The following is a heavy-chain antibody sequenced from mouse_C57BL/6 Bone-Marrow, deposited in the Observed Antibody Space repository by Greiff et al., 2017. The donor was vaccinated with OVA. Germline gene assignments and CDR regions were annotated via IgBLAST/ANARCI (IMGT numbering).Heavy chain of an antibody. CDR2: IDPSDSET. Sequence: VQLQQPGAELVRPGSSVQLSCKASGYTFTSYWMHWVKQRPIQGLEWIGNIDPSDSETHYNQKFKDKATLTVDKSSSTAYMQLSSLTSEDSAVYYCASSNWDWYFDVWGTGTTVTVSS. CDR3: ASSNWDWYFDV. D-gene: IGHD4-1*01. V-gene: IGHV1-52*01. J-gene: IGHJ1*03. CDR1: GYTFTSYW.